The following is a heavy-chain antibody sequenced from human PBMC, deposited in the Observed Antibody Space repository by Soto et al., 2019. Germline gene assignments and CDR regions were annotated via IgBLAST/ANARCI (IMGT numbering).Heavy chain of an antibody. D-gene: IGHD2-8*01. CDR1: ADSLTRGSYY. J-gene: IGHJ4*02. V-gene: IGHV4-61*01. CDR3: ARGLQVYGTYYFDH. CDR2: IYFSGET. Sequence: SETLSLTCTVSADSLTRGSYYWTWIRQPPVKGLEWIGEIYFSGETKYNPSLNSRASISIDTSRNQFSLRLTSVSAADTAGYFCARGLQVYGTYYFDHWGQGXLVTVYS.